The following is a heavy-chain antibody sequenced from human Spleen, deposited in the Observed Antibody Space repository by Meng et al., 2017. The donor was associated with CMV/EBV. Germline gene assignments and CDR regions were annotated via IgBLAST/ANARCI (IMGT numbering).Heavy chain of an antibody. V-gene: IGHV3-7*01. CDR2: IKQDGSEK. CDR1: GFTISSYR. Sequence: GAADGFTISSYRTRWVGQAPGKGLEWVANIKQDGSEKYYVASVKGRFTISRDNAKNSLYLQMNSLRAEDTAVYYCARDNGRGGYADYWGQGTLVTVSS. J-gene: IGHJ4*02. CDR3: ARDNGRGGYADY. D-gene: IGHD5-12*01.